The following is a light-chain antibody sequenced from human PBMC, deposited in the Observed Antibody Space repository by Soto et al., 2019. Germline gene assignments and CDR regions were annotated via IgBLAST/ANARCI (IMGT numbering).Light chain of an antibody. CDR3: SSYAGSNTVV. CDR2: EVS. CDR1: SSDVGNYNY. Sequence: QSVLTQPPSASGSPGQSVTISCTGTSSDVGNYNYVSWYQQHPGKAPKLMIYEVSKRPSGVPDRFSGSKSANTASLTVSGLQAEDEADYYCSSYAGSNTVVFGGGTQLTVL. J-gene: IGLJ2*01. V-gene: IGLV2-8*01.